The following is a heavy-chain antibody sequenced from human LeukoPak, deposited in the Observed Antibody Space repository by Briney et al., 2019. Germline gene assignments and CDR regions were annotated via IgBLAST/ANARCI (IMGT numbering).Heavy chain of an antibody. J-gene: IGHJ6*03. V-gene: IGHV4-38-2*01. Sequence: SETLSLTCAVSGYSIGSGHYWVWIRQPPGKGLEYIGNIYHSGSSHYNPSLKSRVTISVDTSNNQFSLKLSSVTAAGTAVYYCARAKNPDYYYYYMDFRGRGTTVTVSS. CDR2: IYHSGSS. CDR1: GYSIGSGHY. CDR3: ARAKNPDYYYYYMDF.